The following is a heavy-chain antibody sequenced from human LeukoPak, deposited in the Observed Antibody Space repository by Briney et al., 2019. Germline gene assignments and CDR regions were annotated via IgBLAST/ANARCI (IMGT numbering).Heavy chain of an antibody. Sequence: GGSLRLSCAASRFTFSSYWMSWVRQAPGKGLEWVANIKQDGSEEYYVDSVKGRFTISRDNAKNSLYLQMNSLRAEDTAVYYCARGGVVTPWFYWGQGTLVTVSS. CDR2: IKQDGSEE. CDR3: ARGGVVTPWFY. V-gene: IGHV3-7*01. CDR1: RFTFSSYW. J-gene: IGHJ4*02. D-gene: IGHD4-23*01.